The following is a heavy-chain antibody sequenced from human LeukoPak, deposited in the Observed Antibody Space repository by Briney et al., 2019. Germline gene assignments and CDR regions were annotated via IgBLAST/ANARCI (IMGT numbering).Heavy chain of an antibody. D-gene: IGHD3-10*01. J-gene: IGHJ6*02. Sequence: PGGSLRLSCAASGFTFSSYAMSWVRQAPGKGLEWVSAISGSGGSTYYADSVKGRFTISRDNSKNTLYLQMNSLRAEDTAVYYCAKGGYYGSGSYPSEDYYYYGMDVWGQGTTVTVSS. CDR3: AKGGYYGSGSYPSEDYYYYGMDV. V-gene: IGHV3-23*01. CDR1: GFTFSSYA. CDR2: ISGSGGST.